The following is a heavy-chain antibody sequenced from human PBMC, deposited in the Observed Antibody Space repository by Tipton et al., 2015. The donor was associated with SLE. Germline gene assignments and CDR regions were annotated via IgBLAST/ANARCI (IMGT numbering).Heavy chain of an antibody. J-gene: IGHJ5*02. Sequence: TLSLTCTVYGGSFSSESFTTYYWNWIRQSPGKGLEWIGEINHSGSTNYNPSLKSRVTISVDTSKNRFSLKLSSVTAADTAVYYCARAPYYYDSSGYYRFDPWGQGTLVTVSS. CDR2: INHSGST. D-gene: IGHD3-22*01. V-gene: IGHV4-34*01. CDR1: GGSFSSESFTTYY. CDR3: ARAPYYYDSSGYYRFDP.